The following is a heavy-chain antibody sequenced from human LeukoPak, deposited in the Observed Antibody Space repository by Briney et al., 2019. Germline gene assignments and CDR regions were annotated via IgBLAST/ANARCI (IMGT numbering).Heavy chain of an antibody. J-gene: IGHJ4*02. CDR1: GGSISSSSYY. CDR2: INHSGST. V-gene: IGHV4-39*07. D-gene: IGHD3-10*01. Sequence: PSETLSLTCTVSGGSISSSSYYWGWIRQPPGKGLEWIGEINHSGSTNYNPSLKSRVTISVDTSKNQFSLKLSSVTAADTAVYYCARGLQLYYGSGSYSYWGQGTLVTVSS. CDR3: ARGLQLYYGSGSYSY.